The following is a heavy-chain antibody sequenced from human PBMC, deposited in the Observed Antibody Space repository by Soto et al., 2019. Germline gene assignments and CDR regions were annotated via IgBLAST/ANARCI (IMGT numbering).Heavy chain of an antibody. V-gene: IGHV4-31*03. CDR1: GGSISSGGYY. CDR2: IYYSGST. D-gene: IGHD2-15*01. J-gene: IGHJ5*02. Sequence: SETLSLTCTVSGGSISSGGYYWSWIRQHPGKGLEWIGYIYYSGSTYYNPSLKSRVTISVDASKNQFSLKLSSVTAADTAVYYCARGGSCSGGSCYSVDWFDLWGQGTLVTVSS. CDR3: ARGGSCSGGSCYSVDWFDL.